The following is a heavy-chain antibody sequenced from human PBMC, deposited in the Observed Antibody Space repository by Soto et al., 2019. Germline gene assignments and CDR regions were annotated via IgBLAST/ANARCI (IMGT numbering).Heavy chain of an antibody. V-gene: IGHV5-51*01. D-gene: IGHD3-9*01. CDR2: IYPGDSDT. CDR1: GYSFTSYW. Sequence: GESLKISCKGSGYSFTSYWIGWVRQMPGKGPEWMGIIYPGDSDTRYSPSFQGQVTISADKSISTAYLQWSSLKASDTAMYYCASFVTDYDILPDYGMDVWGQGTTVTVSS. CDR3: ASFVTDYDILPDYGMDV. J-gene: IGHJ6*02.